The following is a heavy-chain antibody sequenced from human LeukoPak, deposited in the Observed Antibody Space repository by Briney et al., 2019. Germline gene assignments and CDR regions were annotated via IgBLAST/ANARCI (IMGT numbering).Heavy chain of an antibody. D-gene: IGHD3-22*01. CDR1: GFTLSNYA. J-gene: IGHJ4*02. Sequence: GGSLRLSCAASGFTLSNYAMSWVRQAPGKGLEWVSGISGSGNNTYYADSVKGRFTISRDNSKSTLYLQMNSLRAEDTAVYYCAKIITLIVVVITNYFDYWGQGILVTVSS. CDR3: AKIITLIVVVITNYFDY. V-gene: IGHV3-23*01. CDR2: ISGSGNNT.